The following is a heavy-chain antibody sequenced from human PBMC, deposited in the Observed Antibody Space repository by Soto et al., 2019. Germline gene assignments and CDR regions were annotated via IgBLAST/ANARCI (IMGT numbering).Heavy chain of an antibody. CDR2: IYYSGSA. D-gene: IGHD3-3*01. CDR3: ARRDYDFWSGYYNPGAFDI. CDR1: GGSISSSSYY. Sequence: SETLSLTCTVSGGSISSSSYYWGWIRQPPGKGLEWIGSIYYSGSAYYKLSLRSRATISVDTSNNQFSLKLSSVTAADTAVYYCARRDYDFWSGYYNPGAFDIWGQGTMVTVSS. V-gene: IGHV4-39*01. J-gene: IGHJ3*02.